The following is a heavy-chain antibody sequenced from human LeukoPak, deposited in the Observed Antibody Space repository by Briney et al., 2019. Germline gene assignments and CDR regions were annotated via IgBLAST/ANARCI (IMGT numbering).Heavy chain of an antibody. D-gene: IGHD2-2*01. V-gene: IGHV4-34*01. CDR1: GGSFSGYY. Sequence: SETLSLTCAVYGGSFSGYYWSWIRQPPGKGLEWIGEINHSGSTNYNPSLKSRVTISVDTSKNQFFLKLSSVTAADTAVYYCARRIVVVPAAMSGGWFDPWGQGTLVTVSS. J-gene: IGHJ5*02. CDR2: INHSGST. CDR3: ARRIVVVPAAMSGGWFDP.